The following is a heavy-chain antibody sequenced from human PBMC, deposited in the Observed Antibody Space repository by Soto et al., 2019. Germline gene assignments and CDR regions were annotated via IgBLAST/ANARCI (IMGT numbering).Heavy chain of an antibody. CDR3: ARDSAIYCSGGSCYGWFDP. Sequence: QVQLQESGPGLVKPSQTLSLTCTVSGGSISSGGYYWSWIRQHPGKGLEWIGYIYYSGSTYYNPSLKSRVTISVDTSKNHFSLKLSSVTAADTAVYYCARDSAIYCSGGSCYGWFDPWGQGTLVTVSS. CDR1: GGSISSGGYY. V-gene: IGHV4-31*03. CDR2: IYYSGST. D-gene: IGHD2-15*01. J-gene: IGHJ5*02.